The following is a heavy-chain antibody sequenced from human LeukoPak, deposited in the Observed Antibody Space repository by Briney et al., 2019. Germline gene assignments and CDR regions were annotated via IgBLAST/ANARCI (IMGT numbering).Heavy chain of an antibody. Sequence: ASVKVSCKASGYTFTSYGLTWVRQAPGQGLEWMGWISAYNGHTKYPQKLQGRVTMTTDTSTSTAYMELRSLRSEDTAVYYCARVVSRGHFRGVMGNYNWFDPWGQGTLVTVSS. J-gene: IGHJ5*02. CDR2: ISAYNGHT. D-gene: IGHD3-10*01. CDR3: ARVVSRGHFRGVMGNYNWFDP. V-gene: IGHV1-18*01. CDR1: GYTFTSYG.